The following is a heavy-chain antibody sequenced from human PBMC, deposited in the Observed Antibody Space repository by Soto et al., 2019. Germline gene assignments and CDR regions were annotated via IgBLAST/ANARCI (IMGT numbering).Heavy chain of an antibody. CDR2: ISWNSGSI. D-gene: IGHD3-16*01. CDR3: AKGRGGGPPYFDY. CDR1: GFTFDDYA. V-gene: IGHV3-9*01. Sequence: GGSLRLSCAASGFTFDDYAMHWVRQAPGKGLEWVSGISWNSGSIGYADSVKGRFTISRDNAKNSLYLQMNSLRAEDTALYYCAKGRGGGPPYFDYWGQGTLVTVSS. J-gene: IGHJ4*02.